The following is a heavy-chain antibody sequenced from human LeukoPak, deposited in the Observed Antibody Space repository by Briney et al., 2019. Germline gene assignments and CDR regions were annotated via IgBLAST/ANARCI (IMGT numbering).Heavy chain of an antibody. CDR3: ARQVVVAATDAFDI. Sequence: GGSLRLSCAASGFTFTYNGMNWVRQAPGKGLEWVSFISRSSTTIYYADSVKGRFTISRDNAKNSLYLLMNSLRAEDTAVYYCARQVVVAATDAFDIWGQGTMVTVSS. V-gene: IGHV3-48*01. CDR2: ISRSSTTI. D-gene: IGHD2-15*01. J-gene: IGHJ3*02. CDR1: GFTFTYNG.